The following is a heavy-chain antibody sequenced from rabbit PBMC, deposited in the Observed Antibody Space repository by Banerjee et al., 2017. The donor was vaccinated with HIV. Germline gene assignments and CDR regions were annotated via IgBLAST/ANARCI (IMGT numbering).Heavy chain of an antibody. CDR2: IYAGSSGST. Sequence: QSLEESGGDLVKPGASLTLTCTASGIDFSSYGISWVRQAPGKGLEWIACIYAGSSGSTYYASWAKGRFTISKTSSTTVTLQMTSLTAADTATYFCARDAGDGADLWGQGTLVTVS. CDR1: GIDFSSYG. CDR3: ARDAGDGADL. V-gene: IGHV1S40*01. J-gene: IGHJ3*01. D-gene: IGHD2-1*01.